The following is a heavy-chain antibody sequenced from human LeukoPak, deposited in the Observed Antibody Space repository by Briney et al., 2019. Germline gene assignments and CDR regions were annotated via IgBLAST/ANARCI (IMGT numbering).Heavy chain of an antibody. D-gene: IGHD1-26*01. V-gene: IGHV4-59*01. Sequence: SETLSLTCTVSGGSISSYYWSWIRQPPGKGLEWIGYIYYSGSTNYNPSLKSRVTISVDTSKNQFSLKLSSVTAADTAVYYCARTSGSYYYYGMDVWGQGTTVTVSS. J-gene: IGHJ6*02. CDR2: IYYSGST. CDR1: GGSISSYY. CDR3: ARTSGSYYYYGMDV.